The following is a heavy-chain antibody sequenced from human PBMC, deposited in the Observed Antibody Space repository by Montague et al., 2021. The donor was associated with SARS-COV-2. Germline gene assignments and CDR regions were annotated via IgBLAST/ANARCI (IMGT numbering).Heavy chain of an antibody. CDR2: ISTSAYTT. CDR1: GFTFSNYD. CDR3: TRDYRSIVGDGLDI. Sequence: SLRLSCAASGFTFSNYDMNWVRQAPGKGPKWISYISTSAYTTSYAGSVKGRFTISRGNGKNSLYLQMNSLRVEDTAVYYCTRDYRSIVGDGLDIWGQGTKVTVSS. V-gene: IGHV3-48*03. J-gene: IGHJ3*02. D-gene: IGHD3-16*02.